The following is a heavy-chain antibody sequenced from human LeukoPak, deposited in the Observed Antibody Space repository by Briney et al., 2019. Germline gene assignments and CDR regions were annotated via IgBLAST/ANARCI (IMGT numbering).Heavy chain of an antibody. V-gene: IGHV1-69*11. Sequence: SVKVSCKASGGTFSSYAISWVRQAPGQGLEWMGRIIPILGTANYAQKFQGRVTITTDESTSTAYMELSSLRSEDTAVYYCARSGIVARDFDYWGQGTLVTVSS. D-gene: IGHD5-12*01. CDR3: ARSGIVARDFDY. J-gene: IGHJ4*02. CDR1: GGTFSSYA. CDR2: IIPILGTA.